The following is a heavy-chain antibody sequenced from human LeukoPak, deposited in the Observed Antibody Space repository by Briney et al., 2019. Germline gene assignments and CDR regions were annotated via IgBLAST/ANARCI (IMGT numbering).Heavy chain of an antibody. V-gene: IGHV3-23*01. Sequence: PGGSLRLSCAASGFSFTNYAMSWVRQAPARGPEWVSSLRGDGETFYADSVKGRFTISRDSSKNTLHLQMDSLRAEDTAVYYCAKDWPVSGDHYSPFDYWGQGTLVTVSS. CDR2: LRGDGET. J-gene: IGHJ4*02. CDR3: AKDWPVSGDHYSPFDY. D-gene: IGHD4-11*01. CDR1: GFSFTNYA.